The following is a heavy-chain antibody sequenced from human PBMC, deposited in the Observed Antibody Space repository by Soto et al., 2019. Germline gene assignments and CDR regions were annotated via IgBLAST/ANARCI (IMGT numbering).Heavy chain of an antibody. V-gene: IGHV3-72*01. J-gene: IGHJ6*01. CDR3: TRGLLGGAPSYTFHGMDV. Sequence: EVQLVESGGGLVQPGGSLRLSCAASGFTFSDHYMDWVRQAPGKGLEWVARSRNRVNSHTTEYAASVKGRFTISRDESNSSLYLQMNSLKIEDTAVYDCTRGLLGGAPSYTFHGMDVWGQGTTVTVSS. CDR1: GFTFSDHY. CDR2: SRNRVNSHTT. D-gene: IGHD1-26*01.